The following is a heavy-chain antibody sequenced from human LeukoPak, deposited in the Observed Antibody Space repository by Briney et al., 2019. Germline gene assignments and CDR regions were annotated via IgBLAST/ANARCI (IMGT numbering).Heavy chain of an antibody. CDR3: ARQAGYSYGYVGYYFDS. D-gene: IGHD5-18*01. CDR1: GGSISSSSYY. J-gene: IGHJ4*02. Sequence: PSETLSLTCTVSGGSISSSSYYWVWIRQPPGKGLEWIGSIFYSGSTYYNPSLKSRVTISLDTSKNQFSLKLSSVTAADTAMYYCARQAGYSYGYVGYYFDSWGQGTLVTVSS. V-gene: IGHV4-39*01. CDR2: IFYSGST.